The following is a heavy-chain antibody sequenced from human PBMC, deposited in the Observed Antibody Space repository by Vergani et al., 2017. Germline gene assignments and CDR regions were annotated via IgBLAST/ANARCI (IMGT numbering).Heavy chain of an antibody. CDR3: ASQLSWSLDP. CDR1: GGSISSYY. CDR2: IYYSGST. J-gene: IGHJ5*02. V-gene: IGHV4-59*01. D-gene: IGHD1-26*01. Sequence: QVQLQESGPGLVKPSETLSLTCTVSGGSISSYYWSWIRQPPGKGLEWIGYIYYSGSTNYNPSLKSRVTISVDTSKNQFSLKLSSVTAADTAVYYCASQLSWSLDPWGQGTLVTVSS.